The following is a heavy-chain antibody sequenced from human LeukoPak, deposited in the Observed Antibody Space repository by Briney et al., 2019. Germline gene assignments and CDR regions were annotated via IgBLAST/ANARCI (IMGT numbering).Heavy chain of an antibody. D-gene: IGHD3-10*01. CDR2: IKQDGSEK. Sequence: GGSQRLSCAASGFPNSNYWVSWVRQAPGKGLEWVANIKQDGSEKKYVDSVGGRFSISRDNAKNSLYLQIYTLRVEDTAGYYCARWYGGSGSWVLDVWGQGTTVTVSS. CDR3: ARWYGGSGSWVLDV. J-gene: IGHJ6*02. V-gene: IGHV3-7*04. CDR1: GFPNSNYW.